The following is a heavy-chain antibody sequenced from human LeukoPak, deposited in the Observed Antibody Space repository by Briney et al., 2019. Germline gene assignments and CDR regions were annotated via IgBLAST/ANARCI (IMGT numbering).Heavy chain of an antibody. CDR3: VRGPPGVLRYFSSSYPLFDY. CDR2: INDSGST. CDR1: GGSLSGYY. V-gene: IGHV4-34*01. Sequence: PSETLSLTCAVYGGSLSGYYWSWIRQPPGKGLEWIGEINDSGSTNYNPSLKSGVTISVDTSKNQLSLKLSSLTAADTAVYYCVRGPPGVLRYFSSSYPLFDYWGQATLATVSS. D-gene: IGHD3-9*01. J-gene: IGHJ4*02.